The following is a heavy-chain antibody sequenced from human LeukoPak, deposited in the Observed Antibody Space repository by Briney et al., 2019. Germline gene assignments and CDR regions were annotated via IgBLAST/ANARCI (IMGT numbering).Heavy chain of an antibody. CDR1: GYSISSGYY. CDR3: AREENGEQKSDFDY. J-gene: IGHJ4*02. Sequence: SETLSLTCTVSGYSISSGYYWGWIRQPPGKGLEWIGSIYHSGSTYYNPSLKSRVTISVDTSKNQFSLKLSSVTAADTAVYYCAREENGEQKSDFDYWGQGTLVTVSS. V-gene: IGHV4-38-2*02. CDR2: IYHSGST. D-gene: IGHD4-17*01.